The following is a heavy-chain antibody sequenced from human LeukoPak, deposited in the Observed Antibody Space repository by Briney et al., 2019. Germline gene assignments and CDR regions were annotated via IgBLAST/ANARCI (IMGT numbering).Heavy chain of an antibody. CDR2: IYYSGST. V-gene: IGHV4-39*02. D-gene: IGHD1-1*01. Sequence: SETLSLTCTVSGGSISTSSYYWGWVRQPPGKGLEWIANIYYSGSTYYNPSLESRVTISVDTLKNHFSLKLRSVTAADTAVYYCARLQLQRRPKFYYYMDVWGKGTTV. CDR3: ARLQLQRRPKFYYYMDV. CDR1: GGSISTSSYY. J-gene: IGHJ6*03.